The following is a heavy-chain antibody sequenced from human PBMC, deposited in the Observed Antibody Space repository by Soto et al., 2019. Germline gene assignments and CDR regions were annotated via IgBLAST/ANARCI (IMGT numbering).Heavy chain of an antibody. CDR1: GDSDSSNSAA. CDR2: TYYRSKWYN. Sequence: PSQTLSLTCAISGDSDSSNSAAWNWIRQSPSRGLEWLGRTYYRSKWYNDYAVSVKSRITINPDTSKNQFSLQLNSVTPEDTAVYYCARDPGLHCSSTSCYSDAFDIWGQGTMVTVSS. J-gene: IGHJ3*02. V-gene: IGHV6-1*01. CDR3: ARDPGLHCSSTSCYSDAFDI. D-gene: IGHD2-2*01.